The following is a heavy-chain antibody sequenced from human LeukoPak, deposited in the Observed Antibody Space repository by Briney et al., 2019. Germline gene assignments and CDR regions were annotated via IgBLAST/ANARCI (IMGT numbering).Heavy chain of an antibody. D-gene: IGHD3-22*01. Sequence: PGGSLRLSCAASGFTFSSYGMHWVSQAPGKGLEWVAVIWYDGSNKYYADSVKGRFTISRDNSKNTLYLQMNSLRAEDTAVYYCAREGYDPCLDYWGQGTPVTVSS. J-gene: IGHJ4*02. CDR3: AREGYDPCLDY. CDR2: IWYDGSNK. CDR1: GFTFSSYG. V-gene: IGHV3-33*01.